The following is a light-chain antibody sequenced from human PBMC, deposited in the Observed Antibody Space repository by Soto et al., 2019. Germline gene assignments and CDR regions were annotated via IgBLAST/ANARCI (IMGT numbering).Light chain of an antibody. J-gene: IGKJ3*01. V-gene: IGKV3-11*01. CDR3: QQSSSWPFP. CDR2: ATS. Sequence: ELVLTQSPATLSLSPGDGATLCCRASQSIGNYLAWYQQKPGQAPRLLIYATSNRATGIPARFSGSGSGTDITLTISRIEPEDFAVYYCQQSSSWPFPFGLGTNLDIK. CDR1: QSIGNY.